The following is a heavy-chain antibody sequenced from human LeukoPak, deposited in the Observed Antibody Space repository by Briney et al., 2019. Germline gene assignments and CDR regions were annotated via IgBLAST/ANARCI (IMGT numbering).Heavy chain of an antibody. J-gene: IGHJ3*02. D-gene: IGHD3-10*01. CDR3: AREGYGLGSFAFDI. CDR2: ISRIGTTI. Sequence: QPGGSLRLSCAASGFTFSNFEMNWVRQAPGKGLEWVSYISRIGTTIYYADSVKGRFTICRDNAKNSLYLQMNSLRAEDTAVYYCAREGYGLGSFAFDIGGRGTLVTVSS. CDR1: GFTFSNFE. V-gene: IGHV3-48*03.